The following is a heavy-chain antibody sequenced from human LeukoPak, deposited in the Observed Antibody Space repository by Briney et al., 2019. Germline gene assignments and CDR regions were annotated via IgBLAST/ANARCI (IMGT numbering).Heavy chain of an antibody. CDR1: GFTFSSYG. J-gene: IGHJ4*02. Sequence: GRSLGLSCAASGFTFSSYGMHWVRQAPGKGLEWVAVIWYDGSNKYYADSVKGRFTISRDNSKNTLYLQMNSLRAEDTAVYYCARGSYYYDSSGYYYSSNFDYWGQGTLVTVSS. D-gene: IGHD3-22*01. CDR2: IWYDGSNK. CDR3: ARGSYYYDSSGYYYSSNFDY. V-gene: IGHV3-33*01.